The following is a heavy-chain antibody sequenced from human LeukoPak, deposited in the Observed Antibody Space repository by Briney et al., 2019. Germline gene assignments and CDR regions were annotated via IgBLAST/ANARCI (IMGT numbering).Heavy chain of an antibody. Sequence: PGRSLRLSCAASGFTFSSYSMNWVRQAPGKGLECLSSISSSSSYIYYADSVKGRFNSPRDNAKNSLYLQMNSLRAEDTAVYYCASHLGAQWELPVLFGMDVWGQGTTVTVSS. CDR3: ASHLGAQWELPVLFGMDV. D-gene: IGHD1-26*01. CDR1: GFTFSSYS. J-gene: IGHJ6*02. V-gene: IGHV3-21*01. CDR2: ISSSSSYI.